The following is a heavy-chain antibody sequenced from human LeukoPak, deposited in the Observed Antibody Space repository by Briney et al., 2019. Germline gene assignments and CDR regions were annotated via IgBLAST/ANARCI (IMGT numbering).Heavy chain of an antibody. Sequence: GGSLRLSCAASGFTFSSYGMSWVRQAPGKGLEWVPAISGSGGSTYYADSVKGRFTISRDNSKNTLYLQMNSLRAEDTAVYYCAKGYYYGSGSYVYYMDVWGKGTTVTISS. CDR1: GFTFSSYG. CDR3: AKGYYYGSGSYVYYMDV. J-gene: IGHJ6*03. CDR2: ISGSGGST. D-gene: IGHD3-10*01. V-gene: IGHV3-23*01.